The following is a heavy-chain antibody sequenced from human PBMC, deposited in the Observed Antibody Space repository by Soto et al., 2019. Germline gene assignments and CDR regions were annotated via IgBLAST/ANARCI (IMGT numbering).Heavy chain of an antibody. CDR2: IYYSGST. J-gene: IGHJ5*02. Sequence: SETLSLTCTVSGGSISSYYWSWIRQPPGKGLEWIGYIYYSGSTNYNPSLKSRVTISVDTSKNQFSPKLSSVTAADTAVYYCAREAEAEGWFDPWGQGTLVTVSS. CDR1: GGSISSYY. CDR3: AREAEAEGWFDP. D-gene: IGHD6-13*01. V-gene: IGHV4-59*01.